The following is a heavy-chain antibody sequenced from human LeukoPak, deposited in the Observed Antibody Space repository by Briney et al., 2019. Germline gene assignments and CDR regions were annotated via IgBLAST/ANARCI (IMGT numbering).Heavy chain of an antibody. Sequence: RGSLRLSCAPSGFTFRSYAMSWGRQAPGKGLERGSGISGSGGSTNYADPSKGRSTISRAHSKTAFYLQMNSLTPEAPAVNSVASYDSSGYYQYFVYCGEGGLVTVSS. CDR3: ASYDSSGYYQYFVY. J-gene: IGHJ4*02. V-gene: IGHV3-23*01. CDR1: GFTFRSYA. CDR2: ISGSGGST. D-gene: IGHD3-22*01.